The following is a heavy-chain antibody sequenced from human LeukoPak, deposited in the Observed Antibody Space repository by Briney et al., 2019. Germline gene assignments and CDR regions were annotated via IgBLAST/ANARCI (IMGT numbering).Heavy chain of an antibody. CDR2: IYYSGST. CDR1: GGSISSYY. V-gene: IGHV4-59*01. Sequence: SETLSLTCTVSGGSISSYYWSWIRQPPGKGLEWIGYIYYSGSTNYNPSLKSRVTISVDTSKNQFSLKLSSVTAADTAVYYCARDYDILTGYGFDPWGQGTLVTVSS. D-gene: IGHD3-9*01. CDR3: ARDYDILTGYGFDP. J-gene: IGHJ5*02.